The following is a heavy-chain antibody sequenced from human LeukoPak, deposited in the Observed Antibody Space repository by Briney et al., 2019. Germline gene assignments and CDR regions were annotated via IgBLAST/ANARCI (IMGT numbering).Heavy chain of an antibody. J-gene: IGHJ4*02. CDR1: GGSISSYY. D-gene: IGHD6-19*01. V-gene: IGHV4-34*01. Sequence: SETLSLTCTVSGGSISSYYWSWIRQPPGKGLEWIGEITHSGSTNYNLSLKSRVTISVDTSKNQFSLKVSSLTAADTAVYYCAGSISVAGPEDYWGQGTLVTVSS. CDR2: ITHSGST. CDR3: AGSISVAGPEDY.